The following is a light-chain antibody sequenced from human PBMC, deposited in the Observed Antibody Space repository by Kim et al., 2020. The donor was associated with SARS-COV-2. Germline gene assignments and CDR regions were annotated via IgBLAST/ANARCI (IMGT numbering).Light chain of an antibody. CDR3: TSYTSSSTVV. J-gene: IGLJ2*01. CDR1: SSDIGGYNY. V-gene: IGLV2-14*03. Sequence: GQSLAISCTGTSSDIGGYNYVSWYQQHPGKAPKLMIYDVSARPSGVSDRFSGSKSGNTASLTISGLQAEDEADYYCTSYTSSSTVVFGGGTKVTVL. CDR2: DVS.